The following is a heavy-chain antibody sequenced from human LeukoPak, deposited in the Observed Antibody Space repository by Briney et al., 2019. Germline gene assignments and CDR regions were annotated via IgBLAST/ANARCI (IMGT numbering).Heavy chain of an antibody. CDR3: ARDSGRISMIVVVPDAFDL. J-gene: IGHJ3*01. Sequence: GGSLRLSCAASGFTFSSYWMSWVRQAPGKGLEWVANIKQDGSEKNYVDSVKGRFTVSRDNAKNSLYLQMNSLRAEDTAVYYCARDSGRISMIVVVPDAFDLWGQGTMVTVSS. V-gene: IGHV3-7*03. CDR1: GFTFSSYW. CDR2: IKQDGSEK. D-gene: IGHD3-22*01.